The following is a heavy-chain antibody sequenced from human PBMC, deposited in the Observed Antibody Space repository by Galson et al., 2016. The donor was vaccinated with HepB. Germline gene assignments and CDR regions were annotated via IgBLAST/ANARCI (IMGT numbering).Heavy chain of an antibody. CDR1: EFSFTDSW. J-gene: IGHJ5*02. CDR2: INLDGGEK. D-gene: IGHD2-15*01. Sequence: SLRLSCAASEFSFTDSWMTWVRQAPGKGLECLANINLDGGEKNYVDSVKGRFTISRDNAKNSVYLQINSLRAEDTALYYCARVGYCSGDGCRGRDWFDPWGQGIPVTVSS. CDR3: ARVGYCSGDGCRGRDWFDP. V-gene: IGHV3-7*01.